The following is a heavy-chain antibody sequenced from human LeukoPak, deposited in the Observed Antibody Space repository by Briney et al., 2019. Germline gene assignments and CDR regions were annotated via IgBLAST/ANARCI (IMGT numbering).Heavy chain of an antibody. D-gene: IGHD6-19*01. CDR2: ISGSGGST. Sequence: SGGSLRLSCAASGFTFSSYAMSWVRQAPGKGLEWVSAISGSGGSTYYADSVKGRFTISRDNSKNTLYLQMNSLRAEDTAVYYCVKAGWYQSPVDYWGQGTLVTVSS. CDR1: GFTFSSYA. J-gene: IGHJ4*02. V-gene: IGHV3-23*01. CDR3: VKAGWYQSPVDY.